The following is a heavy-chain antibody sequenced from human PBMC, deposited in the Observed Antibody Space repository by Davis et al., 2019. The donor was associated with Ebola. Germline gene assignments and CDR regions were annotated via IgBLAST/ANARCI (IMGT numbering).Heavy chain of an antibody. Sequence: GGSLRLSCAASGFTFSSYSMNWVRQAPGKGLEWVSSISSSSSYIYYADSVKGRFTISRDNAKNSLYLQMNSLRAEDTAVYYCTKTTKTVTPFQYWGQGTLVTVSS. CDR1: GFTFSSYS. D-gene: IGHD4-17*01. V-gene: IGHV3-21*01. J-gene: IGHJ4*02. CDR2: ISSSSSYI. CDR3: TKTTKTVTPFQY.